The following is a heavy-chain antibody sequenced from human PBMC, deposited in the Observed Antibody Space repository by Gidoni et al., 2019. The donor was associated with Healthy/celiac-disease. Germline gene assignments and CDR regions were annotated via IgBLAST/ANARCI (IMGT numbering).Heavy chain of an antibody. V-gene: IGHV1-69*04. Sequence: QVKLVQSGAEVKKPGSSVKVSCKASGGTFSSYAISWVRQAPGQGLEWMGRIIPILGIANYAQKFQGRVTIPADKSTSTAYMELSSLRSEDTAVYYCAADILTGYPYFDYWGQGTLVTVSS. D-gene: IGHD3-9*01. CDR1: GGTFSSYA. J-gene: IGHJ4*02. CDR2: IIPILGIA. CDR3: AADILTGYPYFDY.